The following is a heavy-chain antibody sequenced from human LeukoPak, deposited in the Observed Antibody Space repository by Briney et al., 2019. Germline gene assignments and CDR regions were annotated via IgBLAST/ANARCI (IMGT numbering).Heavy chain of an antibody. Sequence: GGSLRLSCAASGFTFSSCAMSWVRQGPGKGLGWVSGISDSGGSTYYADSVKGRFTISRDNSKTPLYLRMTSLTAPDPAVYYCANLYYFGSGTYESRYFDYWGQGTLVTVSS. J-gene: IGHJ4*02. V-gene: IGHV3-23*01. D-gene: IGHD3-10*01. CDR3: ANLYYFGSGTYESRYFDY. CDR1: GFTFSSCA. CDR2: ISDSGGST.